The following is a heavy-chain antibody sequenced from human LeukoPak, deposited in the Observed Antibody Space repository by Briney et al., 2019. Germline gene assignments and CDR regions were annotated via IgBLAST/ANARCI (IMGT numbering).Heavy chain of an antibody. D-gene: IGHD3-9*01. V-gene: IGHV4-30-4*07. J-gene: IGHJ3*02. CDR2: IYYSGST. CDR1: GGSISSSSYS. Sequence: SETLSLTCTVSGGSISSSSYSWSWIRQPPGKGLEWIGYIYYSGSTCYNPSLKSRVTISVDTSKNQFSLKLSSVTAADTAVYYCARDRAYYDILTGYTRDAFDIWGQGTMVTVSS. CDR3: ARDRAYYDILTGYTRDAFDI.